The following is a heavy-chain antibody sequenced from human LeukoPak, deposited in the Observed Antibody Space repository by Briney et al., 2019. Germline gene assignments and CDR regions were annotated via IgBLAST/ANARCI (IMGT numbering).Heavy chain of an antibody. D-gene: IGHD3-10*01. V-gene: IGHV3-21*01. J-gene: IGHJ4*02. CDR1: GFTFSSYS. Sequence: GGSLRLSCAAPGFTFSSYSMNWVRQAPGKGLEWVSSISSSSSYIYYADSVKGRFTISRDNAKNSLYLQMNSLRAEDTAVYYCARGPYGSGSYNWGQGTLVTVSS. CDR3: ARGPYGSGSYN. CDR2: ISSSSSYI.